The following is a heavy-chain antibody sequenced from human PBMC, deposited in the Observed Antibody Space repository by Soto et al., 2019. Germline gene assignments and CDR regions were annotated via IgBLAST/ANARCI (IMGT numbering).Heavy chain of an antibody. V-gene: IGHV3-9*01. J-gene: IGHJ4*02. CDR1: GFTFDDYA. D-gene: IGHD3-3*01. CDR3: AKASVTIFGAPISGYFDY. CDR2: ISWNSGSI. Sequence: GGSLRLSCAASGFTFDDYAMHWVRQAPGKGLEWVSGISWNSGSIGYADSVKGRFTISRDNAKNSLYLQMNSLRAEDTALYHCAKASVTIFGAPISGYFDYWGQGTLVTAPQ.